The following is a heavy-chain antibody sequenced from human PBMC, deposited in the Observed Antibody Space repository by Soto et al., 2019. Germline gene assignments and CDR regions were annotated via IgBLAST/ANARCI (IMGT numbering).Heavy chain of an antibody. CDR1: GGYISSGPYY. D-gene: IGHD4-17*01. CDR3: ARHGVDYGDYASYYYYGMDV. CDR2: IYYSGSA. J-gene: IGHJ6*02. V-gene: IGHV4-39*01. Sequence: SETLSLTCTVAGGYISSGPYYWGWIRKPPGKGLEWIGFIYYSGSAYYNPSLKSRVTISIDTSKNQFSLKLTSVTAADTAVFYCARHGVDYGDYASYYYYGMDVWGRGTTVTVSS.